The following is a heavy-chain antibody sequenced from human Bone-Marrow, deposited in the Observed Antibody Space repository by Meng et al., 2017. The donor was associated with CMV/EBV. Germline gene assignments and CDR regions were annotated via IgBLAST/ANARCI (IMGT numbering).Heavy chain of an antibody. V-gene: IGHV4-34*01. CDR2: INHSGST. J-gene: IGHJ4*02. CDR3: ARAWRFAGGYYVAARYYFDY. CDR1: GGSFSGYY. D-gene: IGHD3-22*01. Sequence: GSLRLSCAVYGGSFSGYYWSWIRQPPGKGLEWIGEINHSGSTNYNPSLKSRVTISVDTSKNQFSLKLSSVTAADTAVYYCARAWRFAGGYYVAARYYFDYWGQGTRVTGSS.